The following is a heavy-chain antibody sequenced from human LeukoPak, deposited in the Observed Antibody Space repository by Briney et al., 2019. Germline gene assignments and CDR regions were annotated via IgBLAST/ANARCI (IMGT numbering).Heavy chain of an antibody. CDR1: GFTFSSYS. J-gene: IGHJ6*02. V-gene: IGHV3-21*01. Sequence: GGSLRLSWAASGFTFSSYSMNWVRQAPGKGLEWVSSISSSSSYIYYADSVKGRFTISRDNAKNSLYLQMNSLRAEDTAVYYCARDLGYCSSTSCYDYYGMDVWGQGTTVTVSS. D-gene: IGHD2-2*01. CDR2: ISSSSSYI. CDR3: ARDLGYCSSTSCYDYYGMDV.